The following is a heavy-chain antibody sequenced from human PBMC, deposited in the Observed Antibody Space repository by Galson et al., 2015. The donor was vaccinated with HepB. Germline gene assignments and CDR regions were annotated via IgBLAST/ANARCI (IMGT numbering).Heavy chain of an antibody. Sequence: SVKVSCKASGYTFTSYYMHWVRQAPGQGLEWMGIINPSGGSTSYAQKFQGRVTMTRDTSTSTVYMELSSLRSEDTAVYYCARSDYYDFWSGYPTDYWGQGTLVTVSS. D-gene: IGHD3-3*01. V-gene: IGHV1-46*01. J-gene: IGHJ4*02. CDR3: ARSDYYDFWSGYPTDY. CDR1: GYTFTSYY. CDR2: INPSGGST.